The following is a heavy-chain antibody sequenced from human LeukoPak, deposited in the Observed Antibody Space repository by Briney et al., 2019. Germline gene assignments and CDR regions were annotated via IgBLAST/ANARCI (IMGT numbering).Heavy chain of an antibody. CDR2: ISYDGSNK. D-gene: IGHD6-19*01. J-gene: IGHJ4*02. Sequence: PGGSLRLSCAASGFTFSSYDMHWVRQAPGKGLEWVAVISYDGSNKYYADSVKGRFTISRDNSKNTLYLQMNSLRAEDTAVYYCAKDLDGQQWLVPHFDYWGQGTLVTVSS. V-gene: IGHV3-30*18. CDR3: AKDLDGQQWLVPHFDY. CDR1: GFTFSSYD.